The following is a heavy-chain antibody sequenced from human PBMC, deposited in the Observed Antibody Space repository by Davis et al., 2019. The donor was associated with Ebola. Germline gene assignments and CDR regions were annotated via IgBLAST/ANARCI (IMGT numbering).Heavy chain of an antibody. Sequence: PGGSLRLSCAASGFTFSSYAMHWVRQAPGKGLEWVAVISYDGSNKYYADSVKGRFTISRDNSKNTLYLQMNSLRAEDTAVYYCARVAQYSSSFDPGYFQHWGQGTLVTVSS. J-gene: IGHJ1*01. CDR2: ISYDGSNK. D-gene: IGHD6-13*01. V-gene: IGHV3-30*04. CDR1: GFTFSSYA. CDR3: ARVAQYSSSFDPGYFQH.